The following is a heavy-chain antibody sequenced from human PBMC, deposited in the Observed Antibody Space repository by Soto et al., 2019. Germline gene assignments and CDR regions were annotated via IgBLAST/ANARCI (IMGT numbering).Heavy chain of an antibody. CDR2: ISGYNGYT. D-gene: IGHD3-10*01. CDR1: GYTFTSHS. J-gene: IGHJ5*02. CDR3: ARVGYYYGSGSYLFDP. V-gene: IGHV1-18*01. Sequence: QVQLVQSGGEVKKPGASVKVSCKASGYTFTSHSISWVRRAPGEGLEWVGWISGYNGYTNYAQNFKGRVTMTTDASTSTAYMELRSLRPDDTAVYYCARVGYYYGSGSYLFDPWGQGTLVTVSS.